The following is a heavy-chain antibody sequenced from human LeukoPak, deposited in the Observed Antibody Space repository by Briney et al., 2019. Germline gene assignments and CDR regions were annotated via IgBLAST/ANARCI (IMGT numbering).Heavy chain of an antibody. CDR3: ARVRVFIQLWPRIAFDI. CDR1: GFTVSSNY. J-gene: IGHJ3*02. D-gene: IGHD5-18*01. CDR2: IYSGGST. V-gene: IGHV3-66*01. Sequence: PGGSLRLSCAASGFTVSSNYMSWVRQAPGKGLEWVSGIYSGGSTYYADSVKGRFTISRDNSKNTLYLQMNSLRAEDTAVYYCARVRVFIQLWPRIAFDIWGQGTMVTVSS.